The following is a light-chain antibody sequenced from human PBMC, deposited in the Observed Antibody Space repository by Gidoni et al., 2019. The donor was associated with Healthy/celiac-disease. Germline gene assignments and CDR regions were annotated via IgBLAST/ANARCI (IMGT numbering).Light chain of an antibody. J-gene: IGKJ1*01. CDR2: EVS. Sequence: DIVMTQTPLSLSVTPGQPASISCKSSQSLLHSDGKTYLYWYLQKPGQSPQLLIHEVSNRFSGVPDRFSGSGSGTDFTLKISRVEAEDVGVYYCMQSIQLPRTFGQGTKVEIK. CDR3: MQSIQLPRT. V-gene: IGKV2D-29*02. CDR1: QSLLHSDGKTY.